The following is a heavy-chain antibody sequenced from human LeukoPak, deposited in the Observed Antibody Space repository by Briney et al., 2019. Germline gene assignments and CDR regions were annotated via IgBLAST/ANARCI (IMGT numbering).Heavy chain of an antibody. Sequence: PGGSLRLSCAASGFTFSSYSMNWVRQAPGKGLEWVSSISSSSSYIYYADSVKGRFTISRDNAKNSLYLQMNSLRAEDTAVYYCARVSYYYGSGIIGIDYWGQGTLVTVSS. CDR2: ISSSSSYI. V-gene: IGHV3-21*01. D-gene: IGHD3-10*01. CDR3: ARVSYYYGSGIIGIDY. J-gene: IGHJ4*02. CDR1: GFTFSSYS.